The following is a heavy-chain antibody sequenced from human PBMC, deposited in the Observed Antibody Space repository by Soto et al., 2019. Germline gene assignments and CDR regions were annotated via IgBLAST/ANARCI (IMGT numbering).Heavy chain of an antibody. V-gene: IGHV1-2*04. Sequence: ASVKVSCKASGYTFTGYYMHWVRQAPGQGLEWMGWINPNSGGTNYAQKFQGWVTMTRDTSISTAYMEPSRLRSDDTAVYYCAREQAAGTWDNLFQHWGQGTLVTVSS. CDR1: GYTFTGYY. D-gene: IGHD6-13*01. CDR3: AREQAAGTWDNLFQH. J-gene: IGHJ1*01. CDR2: INPNSGGT.